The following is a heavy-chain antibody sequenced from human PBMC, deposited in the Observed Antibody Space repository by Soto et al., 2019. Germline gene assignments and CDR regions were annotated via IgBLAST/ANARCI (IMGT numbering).Heavy chain of an antibody. D-gene: IGHD6-19*01. CDR1: GFTFSSYA. CDR2: ISYDGSNK. Sequence: QVQLVKSGGGVVQPGRSLRLSCAASGFTFSSYAMHWVRQAPGKGLEWVAVISYDGSNKYHADSVRGRFTISRANSKKTLYMQIDSLRAEDAAVYYCAREPGGVSSGWYVGTYGMDVWGQGTTVTVSS. CDR3: AREPGGVSSGWYVGTYGMDV. J-gene: IGHJ6*02. V-gene: IGHV3-30-3*01.